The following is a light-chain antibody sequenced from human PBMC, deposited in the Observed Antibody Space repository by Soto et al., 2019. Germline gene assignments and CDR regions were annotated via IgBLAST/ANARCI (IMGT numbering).Light chain of an antibody. CDR1: SSDIGSYNL. Sequence: QSALTQAACVSGSPGQSITISCTGTSSDIGSYNLVSWYQHHPGKAPKLMIYEGSKRPSGVSNRFSGSKSGNTASLTISGLQAEDEADYYCCSYSTSGTFVFGSGTKVTVL. V-gene: IGLV2-23*01. CDR3: CSYSTSGTFV. CDR2: EGS. J-gene: IGLJ1*01.